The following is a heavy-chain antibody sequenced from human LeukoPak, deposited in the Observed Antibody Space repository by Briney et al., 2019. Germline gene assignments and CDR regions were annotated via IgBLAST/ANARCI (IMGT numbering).Heavy chain of an antibody. Sequence: PGGSLRLSCAASGFTFSSYAMNWVRQAPGKGLEWVSAISGSGVSTYYADSVKGRFTISRDNSKNTLYLQMNSLRAEDTAVYYCAKYAVAGTLSYYYYMDVWGKGTTVTVSS. CDR3: AKYAVAGTLSYYYYMDV. CDR2: ISGSGVST. J-gene: IGHJ6*03. V-gene: IGHV3-23*01. D-gene: IGHD6-19*01. CDR1: GFTFSSYA.